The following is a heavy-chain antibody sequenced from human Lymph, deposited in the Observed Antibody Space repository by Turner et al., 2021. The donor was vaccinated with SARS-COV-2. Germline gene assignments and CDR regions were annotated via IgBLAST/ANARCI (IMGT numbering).Heavy chain of an antibody. D-gene: IGHD2-2*02. CDR3: AREGYCSSTSCYRGQYYYYGMDV. J-gene: IGHJ6*02. CDR1: GSTFSSYG. V-gene: IGHV1-18*04. CDR2: ISVYNGYT. Sequence: QVQLVQSGAEVKKSGASVKVSCRASGSTFSSYGISGVRQAPGQGLEWMGWISVYNGYTNYAQKLQGRVTMTTDTSTSTAYMELRSLRSDDTAVYYCAREGYCSSTSCYRGQYYYYGMDVWGQGTTVTVSS.